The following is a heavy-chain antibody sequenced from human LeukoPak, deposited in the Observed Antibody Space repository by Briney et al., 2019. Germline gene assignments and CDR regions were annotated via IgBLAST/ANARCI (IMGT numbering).Heavy chain of an antibody. Sequence: SETLSLTCAVSGGSISSSGHYWSWIRQPPGKGLEWIGYIYYSGSTNYNPSLKSRVTISVDTSKNQFSLKLSSVTAADTAVYYCARDLGGYCSSTSCYGFAFDIWGQGTMVTVSS. CDR3: ARDLGGYCSSTSCYGFAFDI. V-gene: IGHV4-61*08. J-gene: IGHJ3*02. CDR1: GGSISSSGHY. CDR2: IYYSGST. D-gene: IGHD2-2*01.